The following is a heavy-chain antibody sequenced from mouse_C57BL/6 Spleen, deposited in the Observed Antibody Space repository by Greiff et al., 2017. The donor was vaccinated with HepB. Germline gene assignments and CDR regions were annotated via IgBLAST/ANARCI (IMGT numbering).Heavy chain of an antibody. Sequence: VQLQQSGAELVKPGASVKLSCKASGYTFTSYWMQWVKQRPGQGLEWIGEIDPSDSYTNYNQKFKGKATLTVDTSSSTAYMQLSSLTSEDSAVYYCARGGYGNYGGSFDYWGQGTTLTVSS. CDR2: IDPSDSYT. V-gene: IGHV1-50*01. D-gene: IGHD2-10*02. CDR3: ARGGYGNYGGSFDY. J-gene: IGHJ2*01. CDR1: GYTFTSYW.